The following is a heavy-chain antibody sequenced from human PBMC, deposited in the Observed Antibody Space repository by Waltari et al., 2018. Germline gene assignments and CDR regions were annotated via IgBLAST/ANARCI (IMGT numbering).Heavy chain of an antibody. J-gene: IGHJ4*02. CDR2: IIPNSIKT. V-gene: IGHV3-21*01. CDR3: ASDPSMQHVAAGGY. D-gene: IGHD2-8*01. Sequence: EVQVVESGGGVVQQGGSRRLYSFTSESRHMHQTMNWVRQAPGKGLEWLSSIIPNSIKTYYLESVRGRFTISRDNARNSLYLQMDSLRFEDSAVYYCASDPSMQHVAAGGYWGQGTLVTVSS. CDR1: ESRHMHQT.